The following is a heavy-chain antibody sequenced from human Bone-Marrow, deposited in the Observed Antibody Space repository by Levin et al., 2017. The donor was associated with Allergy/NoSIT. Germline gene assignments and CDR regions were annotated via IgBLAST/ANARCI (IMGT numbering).Heavy chain of an antibody. J-gene: IGHJ4*02. D-gene: IGHD5-18*01. Sequence: GESLKISCAASGFTFSSYGMHWVRQAPGKGLEWVAVISYDGSNKYYADSVKGRFTISRDNSKNTLYLQMNSLRAEDTAVYYCANFGGYSYGSLDYWGQGTLVTVSS. CDR3: ANFGGYSYGSLDY. CDR2: ISYDGSNK. CDR1: GFTFSSYG. V-gene: IGHV3-30*18.